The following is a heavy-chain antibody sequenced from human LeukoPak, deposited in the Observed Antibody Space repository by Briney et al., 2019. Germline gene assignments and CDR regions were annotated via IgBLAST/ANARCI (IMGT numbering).Heavy chain of an antibody. CDR3: ARETGIAARPDFDY. CDR1: GGSISSGDYY. CDR2: IYTSGST. Sequence: PSETLSLTCTVSGGSISSGDYYWSWIRQPAGKGLEWIGRIYTSGSTNYNPSLKSRVTISVDTSKNQFSLKLSSVTAADTAVYYCARETGIAARPDFDYWGQGTLVTVSS. J-gene: IGHJ4*02. V-gene: IGHV4-61*02. D-gene: IGHD6-6*01.